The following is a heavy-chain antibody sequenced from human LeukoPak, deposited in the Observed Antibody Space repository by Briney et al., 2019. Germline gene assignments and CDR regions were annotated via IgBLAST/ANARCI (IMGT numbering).Heavy chain of an antibody. V-gene: IGHV1-18*01. CDR3: ARDHLSSSWFGTDAFDI. Sequence: GASVKVSCKASGYTFTSYGISWVRQAPGQGLEWMGWISAYNGNTNYAQKLQGRVTMTTDTSTSTAYMELRSLRSDDTAVYYCARDHLSSSWFGTDAFDIWGQGTMVTVSS. D-gene: IGHD6-13*01. CDR1: GYTFTSYG. J-gene: IGHJ3*02. CDR2: ISAYNGNT.